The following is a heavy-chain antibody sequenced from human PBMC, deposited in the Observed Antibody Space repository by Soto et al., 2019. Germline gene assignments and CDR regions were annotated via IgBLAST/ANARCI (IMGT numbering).Heavy chain of an antibody. CDR2: ISASGGTA. CDR1: GFMFSSYA. CDR3: AKLTYPSDSTGYYYERVSGWIDS. J-gene: IGHJ5*01. D-gene: IGHD3-22*01. V-gene: IGHV3-23*01. Sequence: LRLSCAASGFMFSSYAMSWVRQAPGKGLEWVSSISASGGTANLADSVEGRCTISRDNSKSTLYLQMNSLRAEDTAVYYCAKLTYPSDSTGYYYERVSGWIDSWGQGTLVTVSS.